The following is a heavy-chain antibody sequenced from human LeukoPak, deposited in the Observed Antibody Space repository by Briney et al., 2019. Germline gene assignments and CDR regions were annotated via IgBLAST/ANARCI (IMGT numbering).Heavy chain of an antibody. Sequence: PSETLSLTCAVYGGSFSGYYWSWIRQPPGKGLEWIGEINHSGSTNYNPSLKSRVTISVDTSKNQFSLKLSSVTAADTAVYYCASSSYYDTVDYWGQGTLVTVSS. J-gene: IGHJ4*02. CDR1: GGSFSGYY. D-gene: IGHD3-22*01. CDR3: ASSSYYDTVDY. V-gene: IGHV4-34*01. CDR2: INHSGST.